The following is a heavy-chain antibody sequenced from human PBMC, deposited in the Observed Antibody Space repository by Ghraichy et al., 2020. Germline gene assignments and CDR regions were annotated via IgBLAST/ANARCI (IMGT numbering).Heavy chain of an antibody. J-gene: IGHJ4*02. CDR1: GLTFSSAW. Sequence: GGSLRLSCAASGLTFSSAWMNWVRQAPGKGLEWVGRIISKADGGTTDYAAPVKGRCTISRDDSKNTLYLEVNSLKIEDTGVYYCATGYCSGGSCALDYWGPGILVSVSS. D-gene: IGHD2-15*01. V-gene: IGHV3-15*07. CDR3: ATGYCSGGSCALDY. CDR2: IISKADGGTT.